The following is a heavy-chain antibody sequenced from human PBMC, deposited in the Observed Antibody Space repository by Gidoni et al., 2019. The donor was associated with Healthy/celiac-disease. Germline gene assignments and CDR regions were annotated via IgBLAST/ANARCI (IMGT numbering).Heavy chain of an antibody. CDR2: IIHIFVTA. Sequence: QVQLVQSGAEVKKPGSSVKVSCKASGGTFSSYDISWVRQAPGQGLEWMGGIIHIFVTANSAQQFQGRVTITADESTSTAYMELSSLRSEDTAVYYCARGYCSGGSCYSEYYYYYGMDVWGQGTTVTVSS. CDR1: GGTFSSYD. J-gene: IGHJ6*02. V-gene: IGHV1-69*01. CDR3: ARGYCSGGSCYSEYYYYYGMDV. D-gene: IGHD2-15*01.